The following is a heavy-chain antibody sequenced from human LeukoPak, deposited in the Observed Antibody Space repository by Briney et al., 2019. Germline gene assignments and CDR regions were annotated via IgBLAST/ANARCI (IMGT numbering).Heavy chain of an antibody. V-gene: IGHV4-59*01. CDR3: ARGTYSHDSTSHYFYYMDV. CDR2: IYYSGST. J-gene: IGHJ6*03. CDR1: GGSISSNY. Sequence: PSETLSLTCTVSGGSISSNYWSWIRQPPGKGLEWIGNIYYSGSTNNNPSLKSRVTISVDTSKNQFSLKLSSVTAADTAVYYCARGTYSHDSTSHYFYYMDVWGKGTTVTVSS. D-gene: IGHD3-22*01.